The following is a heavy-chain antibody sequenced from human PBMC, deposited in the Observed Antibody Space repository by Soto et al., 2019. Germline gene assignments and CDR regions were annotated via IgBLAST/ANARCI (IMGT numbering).Heavy chain of an antibody. J-gene: IGHJ4*02. V-gene: IGHV4-4*02. CDR1: GGSISSSNW. Sequence: TLSLTCAVSGGSISSSNWWSWVRQPPGKGLEWIGEIYHSGSTNYNPSLKSRVTISVDTSKNQFSLNVSSVTAADTAVYYCARVKWFGESGFDYWGQGTLVTVSS. CDR2: IYHSGST. D-gene: IGHD3-10*01. CDR3: ARVKWFGESGFDY.